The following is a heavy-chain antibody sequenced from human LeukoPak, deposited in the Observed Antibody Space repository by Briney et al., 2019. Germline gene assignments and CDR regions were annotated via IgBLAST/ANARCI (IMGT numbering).Heavy chain of an antibody. CDR1: GFTFSDHY. J-gene: IGHJ4*02. D-gene: IGHD3-9*01. CDR3: ARVGPRYYFDY. CDR2: IRKKANSYTT. Sequence: GGSLRLSCAASGFTFSDHYMDWVRQAPGKGLEWVGGIRKKANSYTTEYADSVKGRFTISRDDSKYSLYLQMNSLQTEDTAVYFCARVGPRYYFDYWGQGTLVTVSS. V-gene: IGHV3-72*01.